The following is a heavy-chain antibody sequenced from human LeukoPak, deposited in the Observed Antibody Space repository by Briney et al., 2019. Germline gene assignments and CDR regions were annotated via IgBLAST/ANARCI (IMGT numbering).Heavy chain of an antibody. Sequence: GGSLRLSCAASGFTFSSYWMHWVRQAPGKGLEWVSVIYSAGSTYYADSVKGRFTISRDNSKNTLYLQMNSLRAEDTAVYYCARLGYSSGWYGYWGQGTLVTVSS. D-gene: IGHD6-19*01. V-gene: IGHV3-66*04. CDR2: IYSAGST. CDR3: ARLGYSSGWYGY. J-gene: IGHJ4*02. CDR1: GFTFSSYW.